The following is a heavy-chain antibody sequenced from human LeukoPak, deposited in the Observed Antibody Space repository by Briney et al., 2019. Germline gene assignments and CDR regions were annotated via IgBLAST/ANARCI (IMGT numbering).Heavy chain of an antibody. CDR1: GASISSGSNY. V-gene: IGHV4-39*07. CDR3: ARDEYYYGSGSYRYDY. J-gene: IGHJ4*02. D-gene: IGHD3-10*01. CDR2: IYSSGST. Sequence: SETLSLTCSVSGASISSGSNYWGWIRQPPGKTLEWIGSIYSSGSTNYNPSLKSRVTMSVDTSKNQFSLKLKSVTAADTAVYYCARDEYYYGSGSYRYDYWGQGTLVTVSS.